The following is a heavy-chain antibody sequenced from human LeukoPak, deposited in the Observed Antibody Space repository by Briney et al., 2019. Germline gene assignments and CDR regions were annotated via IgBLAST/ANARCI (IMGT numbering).Heavy chain of an antibody. CDR3: ARDVADIVVVPAFNYMDV. J-gene: IGHJ6*03. CDR2: ISYDGSNK. CDR1: GFTFSSYA. D-gene: IGHD2-2*01. Sequence: PGGALRLSCAASGFTFSSYAMHWVRQARGKGVAGVAVISYDGSNKYYANSVKGRFTISRDNSKNTLYLQMNSLRAEDTAVYYCARDVADIVVVPAFNYMDVWGKGTTVTVSS. V-gene: IGHV3-30*04.